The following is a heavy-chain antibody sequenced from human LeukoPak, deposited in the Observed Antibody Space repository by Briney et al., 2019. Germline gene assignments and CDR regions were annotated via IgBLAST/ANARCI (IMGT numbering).Heavy chain of an antibody. CDR3: AREDQPRGTFDY. J-gene: IGHJ4*02. D-gene: IGHD2-15*01. CDR1: GFTLSNYR. CDR2: IKQDGSEK. V-gene: IGHV3-7*05. Sequence: PGGSLRLSCAASGFTLSNYRMSWVRQAPGKGLEWVANIKQDGSEKYYVDSVKGRFTISRDNAKNSLYLQMNSLRAEDTDLYYCAREDQPRGTFDYWGQGILVTVSS.